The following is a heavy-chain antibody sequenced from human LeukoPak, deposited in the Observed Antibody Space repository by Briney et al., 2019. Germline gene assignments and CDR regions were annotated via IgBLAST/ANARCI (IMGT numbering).Heavy chain of an antibody. CDR1: GFTFSSYA. D-gene: IGHD1-1*01. CDR2: IRYDVSDK. Sequence: GGSLRPSCAASGFTFSSYAMHWVRQAPGKGLEWVAFIRYDVSDKNYADFVKGRFTISRDNSKNTLDLQMNSLRVEDTAVYYCVKSETASFAFWGRGTLVTVSS. CDR3: VKSETASFAF. J-gene: IGHJ4*02. V-gene: IGHV3-30*02.